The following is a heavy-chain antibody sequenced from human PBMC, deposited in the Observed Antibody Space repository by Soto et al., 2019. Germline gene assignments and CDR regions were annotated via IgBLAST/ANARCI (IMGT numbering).Heavy chain of an antibody. Sequence: ASVKDSCKASGYTFTSYGISWVRQAPGQGLEWMGWVSTYGGNTNYAQKLQGRVTMTTDTSTSTAYMELRSLRSDDTAVYYCARLTRTYPAPFDYWGQGTLVTVSS. CDR3: ARLTRTYPAPFDY. V-gene: IGHV1-18*01. J-gene: IGHJ4*02. CDR1: GYTFTSYG. CDR2: VSTYGGNT. D-gene: IGHD3-9*01.